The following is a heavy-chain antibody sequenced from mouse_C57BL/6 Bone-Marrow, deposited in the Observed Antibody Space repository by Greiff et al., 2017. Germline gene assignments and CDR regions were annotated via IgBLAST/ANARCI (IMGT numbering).Heavy chain of an antibody. V-gene: IGHV5-12*01. CDR1: GFTFSDYY. CDR2: ISNGGGST. D-gene: IGHD2-12*01. J-gene: IGHJ4*01. Sequence: EVQGVESGGGLVQPGGSLKLSCAASGFTFSDYYMYWVRQTPEKRLEWVAYISNGGGSTYYPDTVKGRFTISRDNAKNTLYLQMSRLKSEDTAMYYCARQRYSEGYAMDYWGQGTSVTVSS. CDR3: ARQRYSEGYAMDY.